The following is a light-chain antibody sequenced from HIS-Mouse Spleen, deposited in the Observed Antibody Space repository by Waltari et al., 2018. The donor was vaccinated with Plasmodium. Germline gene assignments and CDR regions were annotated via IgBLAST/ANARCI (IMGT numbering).Light chain of an antibody. V-gene: IGLV4-69*01. J-gene: IGLJ2*01. CDR1: SGHSSYA. CDR3: QTWGTGMGV. Sequence: QLVLTQSPSASASLGASVKLTCTLSSGHSSYAIAWHQQQPEKGPRYLVKLNRYGSHSKGAGIPERFSGSSSGAERYLTISSLQSEDEADYYCQTWGTGMGVFGGGTKLTVL. CDR2: LNRYGSH.